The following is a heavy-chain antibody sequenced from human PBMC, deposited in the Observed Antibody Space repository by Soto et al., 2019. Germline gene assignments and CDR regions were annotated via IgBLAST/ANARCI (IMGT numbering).Heavy chain of an antibody. V-gene: IGHV3-23*01. J-gene: IGHJ3*02. D-gene: IGHD3-16*01. CDR3: AKGGYYSLFDI. Sequence: GGSLRLSCVASGFPFSSYAMSWVRQTPGMGLEWVSGISGSGGRTYYADSVKGRFTISRDNSNNTLSLQMHILRVEDTAVYFCAKGGYYSLFDIWGQGTMVTVSS. CDR2: ISGSGGRT. CDR1: GFPFSSYA.